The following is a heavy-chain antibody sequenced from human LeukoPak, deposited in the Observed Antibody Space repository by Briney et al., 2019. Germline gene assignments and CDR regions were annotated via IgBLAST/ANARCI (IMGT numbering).Heavy chain of an antibody. CDR3: ARISPGAPKGSYYYYGMDV. J-gene: IGHJ6*02. Sequence: GASVKVSCKASGYTFTSYGISWVRQAPGQGGEWMGWISAYNGNTNYAQKLQGRVTMTTDTSTSTAYMELRSLRSDDTAVYYCARISPGAPKGSYYYYGMDVWGQGTTVTVSS. CDR2: ISAYNGNT. V-gene: IGHV1-18*01. CDR1: GYTFTSYG. D-gene: IGHD3-10*01.